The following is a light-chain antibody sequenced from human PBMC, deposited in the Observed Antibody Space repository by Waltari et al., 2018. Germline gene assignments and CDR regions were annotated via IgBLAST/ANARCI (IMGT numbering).Light chain of an antibody. CDR1: QDIRTW. V-gene: IGKV1-12*01. CDR2: HAS. J-gene: IGKJ1*01. Sequence: DLRTTQAPSSVSASVGARVTTTCRASQDIRTWSAWYQQKPGKAPRLLIYHASGLQSGVPSRFSGSGSGTDFTLTISSLQPEDFATYSCQQSGTFPPTFGPGTKVEI. CDR3: QQSGTFPPT.